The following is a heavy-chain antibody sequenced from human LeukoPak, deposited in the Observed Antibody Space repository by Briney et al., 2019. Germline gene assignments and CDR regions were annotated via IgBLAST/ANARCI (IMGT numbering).Heavy chain of an antibody. D-gene: IGHD1-26*01. V-gene: IGHV1-8*01. CDR3: ARVLPSYRSHFDY. Sequence: ASVKVSCKASGYTFTSYDINWVRQATGQGLEWMGWMNPNSGNTGYAQKFQGRVTMTRNTSISTAYMELSSRRSEDTAVYYCARVLPSYRSHFDYWGQGTLVTVSS. CDR1: GYTFTSYD. CDR2: MNPNSGNT. J-gene: IGHJ4*02.